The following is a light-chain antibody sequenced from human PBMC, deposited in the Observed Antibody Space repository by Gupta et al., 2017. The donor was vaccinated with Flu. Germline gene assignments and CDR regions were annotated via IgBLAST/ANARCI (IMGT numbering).Light chain of an antibody. CDR1: SSDVGGYNY. CDR2: DVS. V-gene: IGLV2-14*04. J-gene: IGLJ2*01. Sequence: TISCTGTSSDVGGYNYVSWYQQHPAKAPKLMIHDVSNRPSGVSNRFSGSKSGNTASLTISGLQTEDEATYYCRSYTSSGTVLFGGGTILTV. CDR3: RSYTSSGTVL.